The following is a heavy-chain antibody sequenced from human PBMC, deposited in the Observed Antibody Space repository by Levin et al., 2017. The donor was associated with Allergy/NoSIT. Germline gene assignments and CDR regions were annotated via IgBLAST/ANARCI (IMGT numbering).Heavy chain of an antibody. Sequence: SETLSLTCTVSGGSISSYYWSWIRKPPGKGLEWIGYIYYSGTTNYNPSLRSRVTISVDTSKNQFSLKLTSVTAADTAVYYCARVSGYSGYGHLFRWGRGTLVTVSS. CDR3: ARVSGYSGYGHLFR. CDR2: IYYSGTT. CDR1: GGSISSYY. V-gene: IGHV4-59*01. D-gene: IGHD5-12*01. J-gene: IGHJ4*02.